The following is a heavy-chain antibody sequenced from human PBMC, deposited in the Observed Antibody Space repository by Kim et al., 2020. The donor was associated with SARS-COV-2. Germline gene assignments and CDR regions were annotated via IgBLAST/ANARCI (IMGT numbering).Heavy chain of an antibody. V-gene: IGHV1-18*04. Sequence: ASVKVSCKASGYTFTSYGISWVRQAPGQGLEWMGWISAYNGNTNYAQKLQGRVTMTTDTSTSTAYMELRSLRSDDTAVYYCASYDSSGEGYYYGMDVWGQGTTVTVSS. J-gene: IGHJ6*02. CDR2: ISAYNGNT. CDR3: ASYDSSGEGYYYGMDV. CDR1: GYTFTSYG. D-gene: IGHD3-22*01.